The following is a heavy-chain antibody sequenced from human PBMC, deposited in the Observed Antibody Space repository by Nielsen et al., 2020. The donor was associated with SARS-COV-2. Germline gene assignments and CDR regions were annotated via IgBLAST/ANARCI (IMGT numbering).Heavy chain of an antibody. CDR2: INAGGSQK. J-gene: IGHJ4*02. V-gene: IGHV3-7*03. Sequence: GESLKISCAASGFMFSNDWMSWVRQAPGKGLEWVATINAGGSQKFHVDSVRGRFTISRDVTENSLYLQMNNLRAEDTAIYYCTRDLHDYWGQGTLVTVSS. CDR1: GFMFSNDW. CDR3: TRDLHDY.